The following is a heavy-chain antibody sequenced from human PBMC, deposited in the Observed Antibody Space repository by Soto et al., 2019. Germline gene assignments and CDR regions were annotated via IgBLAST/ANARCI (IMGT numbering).Heavy chain of an antibody. CDR3: ARDSAGYSYGYTVFDY. CDR1: GCTFSSYA. Sequence: SVKVSCKASGCTFSSYAISCVRQAPGQGLEWMGGIIPIFGTANYAQKFQGRVTITADESTSTAYMELSSLRSEDTAVYYCARDSAGYSYGYTVFDYWGQGTLVTSPQ. V-gene: IGHV1-69*13. D-gene: IGHD5-18*01. J-gene: IGHJ4*02. CDR2: IIPIFGTA.